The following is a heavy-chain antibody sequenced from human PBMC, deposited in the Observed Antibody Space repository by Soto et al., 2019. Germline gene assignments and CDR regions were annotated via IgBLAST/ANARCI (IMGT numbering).Heavy chain of an antibody. CDR1: GGSISSGDYY. D-gene: IGHD2-15*01. J-gene: IGHJ3*02. V-gene: IGHV4-30-4*01. Sequence: QVQLQESGPGLVKPSQTLSLTCTVSGGSISSGDYYWSWIRQPPGKGLEWIGYIYYSGSTYYNPSLKSRVTISVDTSKNQFSLKLSSVTAADTAVYYCARDQRDCSDGSCYQYDAFDIWGQGTMVTVSS. CDR2: IYYSGST. CDR3: ARDQRDCSDGSCYQYDAFDI.